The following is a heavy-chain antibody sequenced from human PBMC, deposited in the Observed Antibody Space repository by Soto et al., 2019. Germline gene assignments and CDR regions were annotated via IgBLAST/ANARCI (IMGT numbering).Heavy chain of an antibody. Sequence: CSYYWSWIRQPPGKGLEWIGYIYYSGSTNYNPSLKSRVTISVDTSKNQFSLKLSSVTAADTAVYYCAREGYDFWSGSRLDPWGQGTLVTVS. CDR2: IYYSGST. D-gene: IGHD3-3*01. V-gene: IGHV4-61*01. CDR1: CSYY. CDR3: AREGYDFWSGSRLDP. J-gene: IGHJ5*02.